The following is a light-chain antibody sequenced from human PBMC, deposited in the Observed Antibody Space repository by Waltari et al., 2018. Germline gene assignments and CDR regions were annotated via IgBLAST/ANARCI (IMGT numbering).Light chain of an antibody. CDR3: SSYGGRNNLI. J-gene: IGLJ2*01. CDR1: SRDTGAYNF. V-gene: IGLV2-8*01. CDR2: EVS. Sequence: QSALTQPPSASGSPGQSVTISCTGTSRDTGAYNFFSWYQQHPGKAPKLMIYEVSKRPSGVPDRFSGSKSGYTASLTVSGLQAEDEAEYYCSSYGGRNNLIFGGGTKLTVL.